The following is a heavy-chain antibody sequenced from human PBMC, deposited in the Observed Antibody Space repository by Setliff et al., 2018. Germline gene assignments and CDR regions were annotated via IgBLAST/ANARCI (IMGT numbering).Heavy chain of an antibody. CDR3: ARDNGGSYVYDAFDV. CDR2: TYYSGST. CDR1: GGSISSHY. J-gene: IGHJ3*01. D-gene: IGHD1-26*01. V-gene: IGHV4-59*11. Sequence: SETLSLTCTVSGGSISSHYWSWIRQPPGKGLEWIGSTYYSGSTNYNPSLKSRVTISVDTPKNQFSLKLSSVTAADTAVYYCARDNGGSYVYDAFDVWGQGTMVTVSS.